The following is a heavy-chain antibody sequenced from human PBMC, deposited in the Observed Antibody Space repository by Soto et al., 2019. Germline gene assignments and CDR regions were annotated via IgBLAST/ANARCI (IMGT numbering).Heavy chain of an antibody. Sequence: SVKVSCKASGGTFSSYTISWVRQAPGQGLEWMGRIIPILGIANYAQKFQGRVTITADKSTSTAYMELSSLRSEDTAVYYCARGGGSYSGYDYVYYYMDVWGKGTTVTVSS. CDR1: GGTFSSYT. J-gene: IGHJ6*03. D-gene: IGHD5-12*01. V-gene: IGHV1-69*02. CDR2: IIPILGIA. CDR3: ARGGGSYSGYDYVYYYMDV.